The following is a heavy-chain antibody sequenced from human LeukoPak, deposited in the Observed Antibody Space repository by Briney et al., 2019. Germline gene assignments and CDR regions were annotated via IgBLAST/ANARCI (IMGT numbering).Heavy chain of an antibody. CDR1: GYSFTSYW. CDR2: IYPGDSHT. Sequence: GESLKISCKGSGYSFTSYWIGWVRQMPGKGLEWMGVIYPGDSHTRYSPSFQGQVTISADKSISTAFLQWSSLKASDTAMYYCARHLSGSYSGYYFDYWGQGTLVTVSS. D-gene: IGHD1-26*01. CDR3: ARHLSGSYSGYYFDY. V-gene: IGHV5-51*01. J-gene: IGHJ4*02.